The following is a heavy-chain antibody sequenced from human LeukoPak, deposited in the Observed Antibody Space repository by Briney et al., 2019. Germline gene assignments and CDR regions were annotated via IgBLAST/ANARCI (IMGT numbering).Heavy chain of an antibody. J-gene: IGHJ5*01. CDR1: GFTFSNAW. Sequence: GSLRLSCAASGFTFSNAWMSWVRQPPGKGREWVGRIKSKNDGRTTDYAAPVKCRFTISRDDSKATLYMQMNSLKTEDTAVYYCITAYSSGWYACWGQGTLVTVSS. CDR3: ITAYSSGWYAC. V-gene: IGHV3-15*01. D-gene: IGHD6-25*01. CDR2: IKSKNDGRTT.